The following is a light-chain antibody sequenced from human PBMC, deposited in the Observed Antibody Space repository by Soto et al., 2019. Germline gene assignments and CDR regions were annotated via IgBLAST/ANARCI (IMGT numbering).Light chain of an antibody. CDR1: HSISTN. V-gene: IGKV3-15*01. J-gene: IGKJ1*01. Sequence: EMVMTQSPGTLSVSAGERATLSCRARHSISTNLAWYQQKPGQAPRLLIYDASTRATGIPARFSGSGSGTDFTLAISSLQSEDSAVYYCQQYNYQGTFGQGTKVEIK. CDR3: QQYNYQGT. CDR2: DAS.